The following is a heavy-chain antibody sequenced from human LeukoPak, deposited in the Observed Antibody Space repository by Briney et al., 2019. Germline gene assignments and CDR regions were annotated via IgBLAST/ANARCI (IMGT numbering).Heavy chain of an antibody. CDR1: GFTFSSHW. CDR2: ISPDGSTT. Sequence: GGSLRLSCAASGFTFSSHWMHWVRQAPGKGLVWVSRISPDGSTTKNADSVKGRFTISRDNTRSTLFLQLNSLRAEDTAVYYCAREINKWFDPWGQGTLVTVSS. J-gene: IGHJ5*02. CDR3: AREINKWFDP. V-gene: IGHV3-74*03.